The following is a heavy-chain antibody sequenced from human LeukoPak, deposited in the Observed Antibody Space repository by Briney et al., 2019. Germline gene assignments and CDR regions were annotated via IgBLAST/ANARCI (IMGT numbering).Heavy chain of an antibody. CDR3: ARLGYCGSTSCHRSIVFYYYYVDV. D-gene: IGHD2-2*03. V-gene: IGHV5-51*01. CDR1: GYTFTNYW. Sequence: GESLKISCKGSGYTFTNYWIGWVRQMPGKGLEWMGIIYPGDSDTRYSPSFQGQVTISVDKSISTACLQWSSLQASDTAMYYCARLGYCGSTSCHRSIVFYYYYVDVWGKGATVTVSS. CDR2: IYPGDSDT. J-gene: IGHJ6*03.